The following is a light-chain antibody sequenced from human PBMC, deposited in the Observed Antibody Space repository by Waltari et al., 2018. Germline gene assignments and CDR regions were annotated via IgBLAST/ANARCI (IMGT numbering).Light chain of an antibody. Sequence: EIVLTQSPGTLSLSPGERATLSCRASQSVSSSYLAWYQQKPGQAPRLLIYGASSRATGIPDRFSGSGSGTDFTLTISRLEPEDFAVYYCQQYGSLPGTFGPGTKWISN. V-gene: IGKV3-20*01. J-gene: IGKJ3*01. CDR2: GAS. CDR1: QSVSSSY. CDR3: QQYGSLPGT.